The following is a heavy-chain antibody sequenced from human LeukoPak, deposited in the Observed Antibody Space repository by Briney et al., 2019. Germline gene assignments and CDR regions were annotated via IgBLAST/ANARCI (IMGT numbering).Heavy chain of an antibody. Sequence: PGGSLRLSCAASGFTFSSYSMNWVRQAPGKGLEWVSYISSSSSTIYYADSVKGRFTISRDNAKNSLYLQMNSLRAEDTAVYYCARGTKSYDFWSGLGPDAFDFWGQGTMVTVSS. CDR2: ISSSSSTI. V-gene: IGHV3-48*01. J-gene: IGHJ3*01. D-gene: IGHD3-3*01. CDR1: GFTFSSYS. CDR3: ARGTKSYDFWSGLGPDAFDF.